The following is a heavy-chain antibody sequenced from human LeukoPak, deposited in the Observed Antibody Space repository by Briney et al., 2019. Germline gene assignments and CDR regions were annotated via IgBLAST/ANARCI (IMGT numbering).Heavy chain of an antibody. CDR1: GFTVSSDS. CDR3: ATYRQVLLPFES. J-gene: IGHJ4*02. D-gene: IGHD2-8*02. CDR2: IYSGGST. V-gene: IGHV3-53*01. Sequence: GGSLRLSCTVSGFTVSSDSMSWVRQAPGKGLEWVSFIYSGGSTHYSDSVKGRFTISRDNSKNTLYLQMNSLRAEDTAVYYCATYRQVLLPFESWGQGTLVTVSS.